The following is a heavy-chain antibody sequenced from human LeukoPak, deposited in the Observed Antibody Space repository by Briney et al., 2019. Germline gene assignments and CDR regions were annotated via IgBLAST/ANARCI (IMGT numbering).Heavy chain of an antibody. V-gene: IGHV3-48*03. CDR3: AREAGLDALDI. D-gene: IGHD3-10*01. J-gene: IGHJ3*02. CDR1: AFTFSNYE. CDR2: ITSTANIK. Sequence: GGSLRLSCVASAFTFSNYEMNWVPQAPGRGLEWVSYITSTANIKNYADSVKGRFTISRDNATNSLYLQMNSLTADDTALYYCAREAGLDALDIWGQGTAVTVSP.